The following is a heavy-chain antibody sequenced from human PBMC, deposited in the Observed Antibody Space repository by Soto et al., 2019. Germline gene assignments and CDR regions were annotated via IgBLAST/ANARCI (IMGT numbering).Heavy chain of an antibody. CDR1: GGSISSSSYY. CDR2: IYYSGST. J-gene: IGHJ4*02. CDR3: ARGSIFDY. V-gene: IGHV4-61*05. Sequence: SETLSLTCTVSGGSISSSSYYWSWIRQPPGKGLEWIGYIYYSGSTNYNPSLKSRVTISVDTFKNQFSLKLSSVTAADTAVYYCARGSIFDYWGQGTLVTVSS.